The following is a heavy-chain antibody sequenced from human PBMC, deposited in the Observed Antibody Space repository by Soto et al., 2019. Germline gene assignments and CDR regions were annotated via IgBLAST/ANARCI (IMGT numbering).Heavy chain of an antibody. CDR1: GFTFSSYA. CDR2: ISYDGSNK. Sequence: QVQLVESGGGVVQPGRSLRLSCAASGFTFSSYAMHWVRQAPGKGLEWVAVISYDGSNKYYADSVKGRFTISRDNSKNTLYLQMNSLRAEDTAVYYCARDRGSGWSYFDYWCQGTLVTVSS. CDR3: ARDRGSGWSYFDY. V-gene: IGHV3-30-3*01. D-gene: IGHD6-19*01. J-gene: IGHJ4*02.